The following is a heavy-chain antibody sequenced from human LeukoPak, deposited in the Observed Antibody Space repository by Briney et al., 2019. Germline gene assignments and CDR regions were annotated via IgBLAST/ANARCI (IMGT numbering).Heavy chain of an antibody. CDR1: GFTVSSSY. CDR3: AREQDGGYD. J-gene: IGHJ4*02. Sequence: PGGSLRLSCAASGFTVSSSYMSWVRQAPGKGLEWVSIIYSGGSTYYADSVKGRFTISRVNSKNTLYLQMNSLRGEDTAVYYCAREQDGGYDWGQGTLVTVSS. D-gene: IGHD6-25*01. CDR2: IYSGGST. V-gene: IGHV3-53*01.